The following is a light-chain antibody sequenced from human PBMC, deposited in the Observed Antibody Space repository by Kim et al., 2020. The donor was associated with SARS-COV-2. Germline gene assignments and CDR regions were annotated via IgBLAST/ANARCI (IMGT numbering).Light chain of an antibody. J-gene: IGKJ1*01. V-gene: IGKV1-39*01. CDR1: QSITTY. CDR2: AAS. CDR3: QQSYNSPRT. Sequence: ASGGDTVNITCRESQSITTYLNWYQQRPGKATKLVIYAASSLHTGVPSRFAGSGSETDCTLTITSLEPEDSATYYCQQSYNSPRTFGQGTKVDIK.